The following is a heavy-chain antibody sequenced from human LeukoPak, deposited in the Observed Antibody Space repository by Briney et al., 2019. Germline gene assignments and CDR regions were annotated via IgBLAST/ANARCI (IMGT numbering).Heavy chain of an antibody. D-gene: IGHD1-26*01. CDR1: GFTVSRHY. CDR2: ISNSGGAT. CDR3: ASGYRLVGAT. V-gene: IGHV3-23*01. Sequence: GGSLRLSCAASGFTVSRHYMAWVRQAPGKGLEWVSGISNSGGATYYADSVKGRFTISRDNSKNTLYLQMSSLRAEDTAVYYCASGYRLVGATWGQGTMATVSS. J-gene: IGHJ3*01.